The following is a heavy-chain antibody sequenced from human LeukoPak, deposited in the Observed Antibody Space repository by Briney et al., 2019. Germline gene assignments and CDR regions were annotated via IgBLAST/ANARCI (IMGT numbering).Heavy chain of an antibody. Sequence: ASVKVSCKASGYTFTGYYMHWVRQAPGQGLEWMGWINPNSGGTNYAQKFQGRVTMTRDTSISTAYMELSRPRSDDTAVYYCAREGYYDSSGYGIWGQGTMVTVSS. V-gene: IGHV1-2*02. CDR1: GYTFTGYY. CDR3: AREGYYDSSGYGI. CDR2: INPNSGGT. D-gene: IGHD3-22*01. J-gene: IGHJ3*02.